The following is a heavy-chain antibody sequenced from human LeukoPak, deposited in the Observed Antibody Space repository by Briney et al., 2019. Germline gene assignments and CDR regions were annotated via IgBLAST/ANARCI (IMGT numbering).Heavy chain of an antibody. Sequence: ASVKISCKTSGDRFTNFDINWVRQAPGHGPEWMGWMNPDNGNTGYAQKFQGRVSMSGDNSISTAFMVLSSLRSDDTAVYFCARGPRESSSSDYWGQGTLVTVSS. V-gene: IGHV1-8*01. CDR2: MNPDNGNT. CDR1: GDRFTNFD. D-gene: IGHD6-13*01. J-gene: IGHJ4*02. CDR3: ARGPRESSSSDY.